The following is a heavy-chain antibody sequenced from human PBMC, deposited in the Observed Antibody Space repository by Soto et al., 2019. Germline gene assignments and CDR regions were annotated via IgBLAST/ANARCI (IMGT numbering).Heavy chain of an antibody. D-gene: IGHD3-9*01. Sequence: GGSLRLSCAASGFTFSSYAMSWVRQAPGKGLEWVSAISGSGGSTYYPDSVKGRFTISRDNSKNTLYLQMNSLGAEDTAVYYCAKVGRSFDWLYFFNYWGRGTLVTVSS. V-gene: IGHV3-23*01. CDR3: AKVGRSFDWLYFFNY. CDR1: GFTFSSYA. J-gene: IGHJ4*02. CDR2: ISGSGGST.